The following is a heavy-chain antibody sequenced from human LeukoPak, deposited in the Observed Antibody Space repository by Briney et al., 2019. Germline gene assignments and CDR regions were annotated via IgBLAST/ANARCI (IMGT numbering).Heavy chain of an antibody. CDR2: IYHSGST. Sequence: SETLSLTCAVSGYSISSGYYWGWIRQPPGKGLEWIGNIYHSGSTYYNPSLQSRATISLDTSKNQFSLKLSSVTAADTAVYYCARADSANYYTYVYWGQGTLVTVSS. J-gene: IGHJ4*02. CDR1: GYSISSGYY. CDR3: ARADSANYYTYVY. V-gene: IGHV4-38-2*01. D-gene: IGHD1-26*01.